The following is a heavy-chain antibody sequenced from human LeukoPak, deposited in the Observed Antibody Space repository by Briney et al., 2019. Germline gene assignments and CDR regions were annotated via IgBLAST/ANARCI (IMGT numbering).Heavy chain of an antibody. J-gene: IGHJ4*02. D-gene: IGHD6-13*01. Sequence: GGTLRLSCVASGFTFISYAMSWVRQAPGRGLEWVSAISGSGGSTYYADSVKGRFTISRDNSKNTLYLQMNSLRAEDRAVYYCAIHSSSWYGGRFDYWGQGTLVTVSS. CDR1: GFTFISYA. V-gene: IGHV3-23*01. CDR2: ISGSGGST. CDR3: AIHSSSWYGGRFDY.